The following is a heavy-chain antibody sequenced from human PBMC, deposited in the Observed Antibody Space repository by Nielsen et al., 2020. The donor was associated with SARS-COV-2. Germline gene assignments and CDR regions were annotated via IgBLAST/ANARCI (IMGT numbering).Heavy chain of an antibody. Sequence: ASVKVSCKASGYTFTSYGISWVRQAPGQGLEWMGWISAYNGNTNYAQKLQGRVTMTTDTSTSTAYMELRSLRSDDTAVYYCATSLLHIVVVPAAKQGYFDYWGQGTLVTVSS. CDR1: GYTFTSYG. D-gene: IGHD2-2*01. V-gene: IGHV1-18*01. CDR2: ISAYNGNT. CDR3: ATSLLHIVVVPAAKQGYFDY. J-gene: IGHJ4*02.